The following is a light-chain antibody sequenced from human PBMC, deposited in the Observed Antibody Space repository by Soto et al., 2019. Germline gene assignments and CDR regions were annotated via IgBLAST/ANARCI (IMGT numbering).Light chain of an antibody. Sequence: QSVLTQPPSSSGTPGQRVTISCSGSSSNIESNTASWYQQHPGTAAKVIIYSNNQRPSGVPDRFSGSRSGTSASLAISGLQSDDDADYYCAALDDSRSGVVFGAGTKLTVL. V-gene: IGLV1-44*01. CDR3: AALDDSRSGVV. CDR1: SSNIESNT. CDR2: SNN. J-gene: IGLJ2*01.